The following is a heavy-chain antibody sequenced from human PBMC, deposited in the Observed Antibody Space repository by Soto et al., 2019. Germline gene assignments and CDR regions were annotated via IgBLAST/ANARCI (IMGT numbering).Heavy chain of an antibody. CDR2: IYPGDSDT. Sequence: PGESLKISCQASGYTFTNYWIGWVRQMPGRGLEWMGVIYPGDSDTTYSPSFQGQVTISADKSIDTAYLQWTSLKASDTAMYYCATPIHDYGDDVEGYWGEGTPVTVSS. D-gene: IGHD4-17*01. CDR3: ATPIHDYGDDVEGY. V-gene: IGHV5-51*01. J-gene: IGHJ4*02. CDR1: GYTFTNYW.